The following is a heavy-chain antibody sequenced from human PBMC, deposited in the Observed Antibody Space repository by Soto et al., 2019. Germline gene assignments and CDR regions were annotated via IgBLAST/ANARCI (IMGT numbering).Heavy chain of an antibody. CDR1: GASINTYY. V-gene: IGHV4-59*01. CDR2: IHNSGTT. D-gene: IGHD3-10*01. CDR3: ARDYGAGSYGIDY. Sequence: QVRLQESGPGLVKPSETLSLTCTVSGASINTYYWAWIRQPPGKGLEWIGYIHNSGTTDYNPSLKSRVTMSVDTSKSQFSLNLSSVTAADTAVYYCARDYGAGSYGIDYWGQGTLVTVSS. J-gene: IGHJ4*02.